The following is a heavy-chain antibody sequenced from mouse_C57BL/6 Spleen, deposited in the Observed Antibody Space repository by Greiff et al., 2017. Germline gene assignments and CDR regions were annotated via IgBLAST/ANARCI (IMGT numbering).Heavy chain of an antibody. Sequence: VKLMESGAELVKPGASVKLSCKASGYTFTSYWMHWVKQRPGQGLEWIGMIHPNSGSTNYNEKFKSKATLTVDKSSSTAYMQLSSLTSEDSAVYYCARWNGYDAYFDYWGQGTTLTVSS. J-gene: IGHJ2*01. V-gene: IGHV1-64*01. CDR3: ARWNGYDAYFDY. CDR2: IHPNSGST. D-gene: IGHD2-2*01. CDR1: GYTFTSYW.